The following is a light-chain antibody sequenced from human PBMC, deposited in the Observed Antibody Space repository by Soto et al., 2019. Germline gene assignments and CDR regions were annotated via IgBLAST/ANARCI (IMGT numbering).Light chain of an antibody. J-gene: IGKJ1*01. CDR3: QQSYNTTWT. CDR1: ETISRY. CDR2: AAS. V-gene: IGKV1-39*01. Sequence: IQMTQSPSSLSASVGARVTITCRASETISRYLNWYQQKPGKAPKLLIFAASRLQIGVPSRFSGSGSGTDFTLTISSLQPEDFATYYCQQSYNTTWTFGQGTKVDIK.